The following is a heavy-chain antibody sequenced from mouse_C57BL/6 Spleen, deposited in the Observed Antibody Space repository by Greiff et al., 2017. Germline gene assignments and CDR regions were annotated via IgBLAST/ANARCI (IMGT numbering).Heavy chain of an antibody. CDR2: IYPSDSET. V-gene: IGHV1-61*01. CDR1: GYTFTSYW. D-gene: IGHD1-1*01. J-gene: IGHJ1*03. Sequence: QVQLQQPGAELVRPGSSVKLSCKASGYTFTSYWMDWVKQRPGQGLEWIGNIYPSDSETHYNQKFKDKATLTVDKSSSTAYMQLSSLTSEDSAVYYCARETVVAKGYFDVWGTGTTVTVSS. CDR3: ARETVVAKGYFDV.